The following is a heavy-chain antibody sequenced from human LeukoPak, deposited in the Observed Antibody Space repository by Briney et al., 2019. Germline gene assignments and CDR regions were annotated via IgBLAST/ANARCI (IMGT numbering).Heavy chain of an antibody. V-gene: IGHV3-30-3*01. CDR3: AGGDTWGHNWFDP. D-gene: IGHD2-21*02. Sequence: GGSLRLSCAASGFTFSSFRVHWVRQSPGKGLEWVAVTSSDGINKYYADSVKGRFTISKDNSKNMLYLQMNSLGPEDTAVYYCAGGDTWGHNWFDPWGQGTLVTVSS. CDR2: TSSDGINK. CDR1: GFTFSSFR. J-gene: IGHJ5*02.